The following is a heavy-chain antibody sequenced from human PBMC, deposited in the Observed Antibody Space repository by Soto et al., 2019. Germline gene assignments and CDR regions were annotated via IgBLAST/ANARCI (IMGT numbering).Heavy chain of an antibody. CDR3: AKVRRKWLDTYDCYYYVGMDV. J-gene: IGHJ6*02. D-gene: IGHD6-19*01. CDR2: LGGREDRT. CDR1: GFTFSSYG. Sequence: EVELLESGGGLVQPGGSLRLSCVASGFTFSSYGMSWVRQAPGKGLEWVSGLGGREDRTHYAGSVKGRFTISRDNSQKILYRQRGSLRAEDTAVYYCAKVRRKWLDTYDCYYYVGMDVWGQGTTVTVSS. V-gene: IGHV3-23*01.